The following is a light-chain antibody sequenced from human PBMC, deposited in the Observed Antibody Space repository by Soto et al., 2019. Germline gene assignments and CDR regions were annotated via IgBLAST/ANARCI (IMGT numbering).Light chain of an antibody. J-gene: IGKJ4*01. V-gene: IGKV3D-7*01. CDR1: QSVSSTY. Sequence: PGERVTLSCRASQSVSSTYLTWYQQKPGQAPRPLIYGASTRATSIPARFSGSGSGTDFTLTISSLQPEDFAIYYCQQDYNLPLTFGGGTNVEIK. CDR3: QQDYNLPLT. CDR2: GAS.